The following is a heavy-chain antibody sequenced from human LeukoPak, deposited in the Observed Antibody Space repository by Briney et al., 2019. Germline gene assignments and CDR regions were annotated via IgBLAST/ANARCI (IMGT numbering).Heavy chain of an antibody. CDR2: ISYDGSNK. V-gene: IGHV3-30*18. CDR3: AKGRRQLGY. Sequence: GGSLRLSCAASGFTFSSYGMHWVRQAPGKGLEWVAVISYDGSNKYYADSVKGRFTISRDNSKNTLYLQMNSLRAEDTAVYYCAKGRRQLGYWGQGTLVTVSS. D-gene: IGHD6-6*01. CDR1: GFTFSSYG. J-gene: IGHJ4*02.